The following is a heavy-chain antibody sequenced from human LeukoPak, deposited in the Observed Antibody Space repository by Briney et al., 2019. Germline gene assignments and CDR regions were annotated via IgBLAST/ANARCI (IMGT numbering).Heavy chain of an antibody. CDR1: GYTFTGYY. Sequence: ASVKVSCKASGYTFTGYYIHWVRQAPGQGLEWMGWINPNSGGTNYAQRFQGRVTMTRDTSISTAYMDLSRLRSDDTAVYYCARGSIVGATFDYFDYWGQGTLVTVSS. CDR2: INPNSGGT. V-gene: IGHV1-2*02. CDR3: ARGSIVGATFDYFDY. D-gene: IGHD1-26*01. J-gene: IGHJ4*02.